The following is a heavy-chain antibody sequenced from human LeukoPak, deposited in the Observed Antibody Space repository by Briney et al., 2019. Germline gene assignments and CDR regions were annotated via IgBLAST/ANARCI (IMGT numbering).Heavy chain of an antibody. D-gene: IGHD7-27*01. Sequence: GGSLRLSCAASGFTFSSYTMSWVRQAPGKGLEWVSTITTSDGNAYYADSVKGRFTVSRDNSKNTLFLQMNSPRAEDTAVYYCAKDGGLWVSAHWGDSWGRGTLVTVSS. CDR2: ITTSDGNA. CDR3: AKDGGLWVSAHWGDS. J-gene: IGHJ4*02. CDR1: GFTFSSYT. V-gene: IGHV3-23*01.